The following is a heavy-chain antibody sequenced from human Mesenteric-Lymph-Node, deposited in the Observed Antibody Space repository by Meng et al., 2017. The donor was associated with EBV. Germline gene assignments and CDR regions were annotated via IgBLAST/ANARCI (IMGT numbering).Heavy chain of an antibody. V-gene: IGHV3/OR16-13*01. J-gene: IGHJ4*02. CDR2: INGDGSST. D-gene: IGHD3/OR15-3a*01. CDR3: TTWLRPDW. Sequence: EMVESVGGLGLPGMYRRLACAASGFTFSSYWMHWVRQAPGKGLVWVSRINGDGSSTRYADSMKGQFTISRDNAKNTLYLQMSSLRAEDTGVYDCTTWLRPDWWGQGTLVTVSS. CDR1: GFTFSSYW.